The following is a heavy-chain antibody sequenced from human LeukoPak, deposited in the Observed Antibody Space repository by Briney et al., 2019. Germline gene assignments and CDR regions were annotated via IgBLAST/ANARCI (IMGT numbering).Heavy chain of an antibody. D-gene: IGHD3-10*01. CDR1: GGSISSSNYY. CDR2: IYYGGST. J-gene: IGHJ4*02. CDR3: ARHRESITMVRGALIFDFDY. V-gene: IGHV4-39*01. Sequence: SETLSLTCTVSGGSISSSNYYWGWIRQPPGKGLEWIGSIYYGGSTYYNPSLKSRVTISVDTSKSQFSLKLSSVTAADTAVYYCARHRESITMVRGALIFDFDYWGQGTLVTVSS.